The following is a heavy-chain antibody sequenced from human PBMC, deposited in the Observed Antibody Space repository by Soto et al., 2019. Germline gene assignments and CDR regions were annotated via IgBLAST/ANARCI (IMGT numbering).Heavy chain of an antibody. CDR1: GGSISSGGYS. D-gene: IGHD2-15*01. Sequence: SETLSLTCAVSGGSISSGGYSWSWIRQPPGKGLEWIGYIYHSGSTYYNPSLKSRVTISVDTSKNQFSLKLSSVTAADTAVYYCARTPYFCSGGSCYRTVFDYWGQGTLVTVSS. V-gene: IGHV4-30-2*01. CDR3: ARTPYFCSGGSCYRTVFDY. J-gene: IGHJ4*02. CDR2: IYHSGST.